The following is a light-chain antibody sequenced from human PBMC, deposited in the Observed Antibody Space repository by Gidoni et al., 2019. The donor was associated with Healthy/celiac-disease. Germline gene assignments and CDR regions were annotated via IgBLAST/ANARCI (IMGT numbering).Light chain of an antibody. CDR2: DAS. J-gene: IGKJ4*01. CDR1: QSVSSY. V-gene: IGKV3-11*01. CDR3: QQRSNWPPGGT. Sequence: PGERATLSCRASQSVSSYLAWYQQKPGQAPRLLIYDASNRATGIPARFSGSGSGTDFTLTISSLEPEDFAVYYCQQRSNWPPGGTFXGXTKVEIK.